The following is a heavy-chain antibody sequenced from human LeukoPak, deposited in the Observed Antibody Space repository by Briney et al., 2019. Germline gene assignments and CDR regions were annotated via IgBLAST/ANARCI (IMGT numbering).Heavy chain of an antibody. CDR1: GFTVSSNN. V-gene: IGHV3-53*01. Sequence: GGSLRLSCAATGFTVSSNNMGWVRQAPGKGLEWVSFIRGGGETTYADSVKGRFTISRDNSKNTLYFQMNSLRVQDTAVYYCARVVSDTNGWYHFDYWGQGTLVTVSS. D-gene: IGHD6-19*01. J-gene: IGHJ4*02. CDR3: ARVVSDTNGWYHFDY. CDR2: IRGGGET.